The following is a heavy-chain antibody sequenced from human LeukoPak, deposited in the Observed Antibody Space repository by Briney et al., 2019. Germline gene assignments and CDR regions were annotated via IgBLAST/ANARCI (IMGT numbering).Heavy chain of an antibody. CDR1: GYTFTSYG. CDR2: ISAYNGNT. D-gene: IGHD6-25*01. V-gene: IGHV1-18*01. CDR3: ARFSIPANWFDP. J-gene: IGHJ5*02. Sequence: VASVKVSCKASGYTFTSYGISWVRQPPGQGLEWMGWISAYNGNTNYAQNLQGRVTMTTDTSTRIAYMELRSLGSDDTAIYYCARFSIPANWFDPWGQGTLVTVSS.